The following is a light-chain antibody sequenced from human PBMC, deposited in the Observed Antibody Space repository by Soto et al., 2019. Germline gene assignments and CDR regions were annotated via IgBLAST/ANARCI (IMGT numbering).Light chain of an antibody. CDR1: NKDVGAYDF. Sequence: SLLAQPAPPSGSPGPSITLSLPGKNKDVGAYDFVSWYQQHPDKAPKLMIYEVSNRPSGVSNRFSGSKSVNTATLTISGLQAEDEADYYCSSYTSSSTRVFGTGTKVTVL. CDR2: EVS. V-gene: IGLV2-14*03. CDR3: SSYTSSSTRV. J-gene: IGLJ1*01.